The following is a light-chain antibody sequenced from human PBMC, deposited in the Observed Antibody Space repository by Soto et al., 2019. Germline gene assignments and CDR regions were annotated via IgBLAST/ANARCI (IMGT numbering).Light chain of an antibody. Sequence: DIQLTQSPSFLSASVGDRVTITCRAGQGISSNLAWYQQKPGKAPKLLIYAASTLQSGVPSSFSGSGSGTEFTLTISSLQPEDFATYYCQHLNGYPRTFGQGTKVEIK. J-gene: IGKJ1*01. V-gene: IGKV1-9*01. CDR2: AAS. CDR3: QHLNGYPRT. CDR1: QGISSN.